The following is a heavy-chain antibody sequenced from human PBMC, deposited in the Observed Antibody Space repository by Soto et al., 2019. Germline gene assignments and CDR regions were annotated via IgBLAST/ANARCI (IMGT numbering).Heavy chain of an antibody. CDR1: GYTFTRSG. Sequence: QVQLVQSGAEVKKPGASVKVSCKASGYTFTRSGISWVRQAPGQGLEWMGWISTYNGDTNYAQTFQGRVTMTTDTSTSTVYMELRSLRSDDTAVYYCAREAVAPYYYYGMDVWGEVTPVTVSS. CDR3: AREAVAPYYYYGMDV. D-gene: IGHD5-12*01. J-gene: IGHJ6*04. CDR2: ISTYNGDT. V-gene: IGHV1-18*04.